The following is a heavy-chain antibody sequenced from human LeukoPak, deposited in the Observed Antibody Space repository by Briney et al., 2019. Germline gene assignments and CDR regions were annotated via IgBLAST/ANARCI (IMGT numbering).Heavy chain of an antibody. D-gene: IGHD3-9*01. V-gene: IGHV3-66*01. CDR1: GFTVSSNY. CDR2: IDNGGYT. Sequence: PGGSLRLSCAASGFTVSSNYMSWVRQAPGKGLEWLSLIDNGGYTYYADAVKGRFTISRDKSKNTLYFQMNSLRAEDTAVYYCAREYYLISTAYYPTEYFLDYWGQGTLVTVSS. J-gene: IGHJ4*02. CDR3: AREYYLISTAYYPTEYFLDY.